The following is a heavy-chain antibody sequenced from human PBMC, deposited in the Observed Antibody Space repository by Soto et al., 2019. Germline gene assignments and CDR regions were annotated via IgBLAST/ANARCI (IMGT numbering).Heavy chain of an antibody. V-gene: IGHV3-74*01. CDR1: GFTFSNYW. CDR3: ARGVRGHYGKDV. CDR2: IISDGTIT. D-gene: IGHD3-10*01. Sequence: GGSLRLSCTASGFTFSNYWIHWVRQAPGKGLMWVSRIISDGTITNYADFVKGRFTISRDNAKNTLYLQMNSLRAEDTALYYCARGVRGHYGKDVWGQGTTVTVSS. J-gene: IGHJ6*02.